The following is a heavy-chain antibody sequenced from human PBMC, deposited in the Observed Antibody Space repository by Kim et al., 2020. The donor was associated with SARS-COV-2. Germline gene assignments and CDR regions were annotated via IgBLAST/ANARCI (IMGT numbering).Heavy chain of an antibody. D-gene: IGHD2-21*02. CDR3: TTVPLKIVVVTAILNY. V-gene: IGHV3-15*01. CDR2: IKSKTDGGTT. J-gene: IGHJ4*02. Sequence: GGSLRLSCAASGFTFSNAWMSWVRQAPGKGLEWVGRIKSKTDGGTTDYAAPVKGRFTISRDDSKNTLYLQMNSLKTEDTAVYYCTTVPLKIVVVTAILNYWGQGTLVTVSS. CDR1: GFTFSNAW.